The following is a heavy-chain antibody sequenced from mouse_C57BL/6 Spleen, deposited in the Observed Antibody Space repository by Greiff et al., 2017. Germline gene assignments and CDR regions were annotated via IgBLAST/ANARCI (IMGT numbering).Heavy chain of an antibody. CDR3: ASYDGYYSDFDY. D-gene: IGHD2-3*01. V-gene: IGHV1-82*01. CDR2: IYPGDGDT. Sequence: QVQLKQSGPELVKPGASVKISCKASGYAFSSSWMNWVKQRPGKGLEWIGRIYPGDGDTNYNGKFKGKATLTADKSSSTAYMQLSSLTSEDSAVYFCASYDGYYSDFDYWGQGTTLTVSS. CDR1: GYAFSSSW. J-gene: IGHJ2*01.